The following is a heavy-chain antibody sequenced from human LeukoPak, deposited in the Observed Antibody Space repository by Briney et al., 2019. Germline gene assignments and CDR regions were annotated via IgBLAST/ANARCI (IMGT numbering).Heavy chain of an antibody. CDR3: ARPEGYSSAWLKT. Sequence: GDPRNIPGKRFESTLTNYSSAWAAQLPGKGLELVEIIFLDASDTRYSRSFQGQVTISADKSITTAYLQWSSLKASDNAMYYCARPEGYSSAWLKTWGQGTLVTVCS. CDR1: ESTLTNYS. J-gene: IGHJ4*02. D-gene: IGHD6-19*01. V-gene: IGHV5-51*01. CDR2: IFLDASDT.